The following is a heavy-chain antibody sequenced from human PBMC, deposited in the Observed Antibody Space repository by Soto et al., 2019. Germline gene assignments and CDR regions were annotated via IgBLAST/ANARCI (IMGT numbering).Heavy chain of an antibody. CDR2: IYYTGST. CDR1: GGSISSDDYY. CDR3: ARAPFRTLFSYWYFDL. V-gene: IGHV4-30-4*01. J-gene: IGHJ2*01. D-gene: IGHD2-21*01. Sequence: SETLSLTCTVSGGSISSDDYYWSWIRQPPGKGLEWIGYIYYTGSTYYNPSLKSRVTISIGTSKNQFSLKLNSVTAADTAVYSCARAPFRTLFSYWYFDLWGRGTLVTVSS.